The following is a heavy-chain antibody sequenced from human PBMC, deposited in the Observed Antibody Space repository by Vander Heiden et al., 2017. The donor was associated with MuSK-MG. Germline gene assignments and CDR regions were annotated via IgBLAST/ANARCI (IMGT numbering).Heavy chain of an antibody. CDR1: GYSFTSYW. D-gene: IGHD6-19*01. V-gene: IGHV5-51*01. CDR3: ARHTVADSSGFTGVVWGVKEYYFDY. J-gene: IGHJ4*02. CDR2: IYPGDSDT. Sequence: EVQLVQSGAEVKKPGESLKISCKGSGYSFTSYWIGWVRQMPGKGLEWMGIIYPGDSDTRYSPSFQGQVTISADKSISTAYLQWSSLKASDTAMYYCARHTVADSSGFTGVVWGVKEYYFDYWGQGTLVTVSS.